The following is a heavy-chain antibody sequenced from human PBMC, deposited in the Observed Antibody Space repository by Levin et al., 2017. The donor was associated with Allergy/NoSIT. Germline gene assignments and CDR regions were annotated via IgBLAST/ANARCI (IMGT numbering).Heavy chain of an antibody. CDR1: GFTFSSYS. CDR2: ISSSSSYI. J-gene: IGHJ6*02. Sequence: SCAASGFTFSSYSMNWVRQAPGKGLEWVSSISSSSSYIYYADSVKGRFTISRDNAKNSLYLQMNSLRAEDTAVYYCASSYCSSTSCYRDYYYYYGMDVWGQGTTVTVSS. CDR3: ASSYCSSTSCYRDYYYYYGMDV. V-gene: IGHV3-21*01. D-gene: IGHD2-2*01.